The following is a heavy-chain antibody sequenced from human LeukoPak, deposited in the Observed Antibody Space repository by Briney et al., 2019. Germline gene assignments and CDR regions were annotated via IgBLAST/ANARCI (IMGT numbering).Heavy chain of an antibody. CDR2: ISGSGGST. CDR3: AKGPHQSPTVFDY. D-gene: IGHD4-4*01. Sequence: GGSLRLSCAASGFTFSSYAMSWVRQAPGKGLEWVSAISGSGGSTYYADSAKGRFTISRDNSKNTLYLQMNSLRAEDTAVYYCAKGPHQSPTVFDYWGQGTLVTVSS. CDR1: GFTFSSYA. J-gene: IGHJ4*02. V-gene: IGHV3-23*01.